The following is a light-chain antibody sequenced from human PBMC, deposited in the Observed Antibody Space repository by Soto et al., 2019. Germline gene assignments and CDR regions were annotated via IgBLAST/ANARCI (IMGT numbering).Light chain of an antibody. V-gene: IGKV3D-11*01. CDR1: QGVXSY. Sequence: EIVLTXXXXTLSXXXGXXXXLSXXASQGVXSYLGGHQQXPGQAPRLLIYDAXNXATGIPGRFSGSGPGTDFTLTISSLEPEXXAVYYCQQRSNWPYTFGQGTKLEIK. J-gene: IGKJ2*01. CDR3: QQRSNWPYT. CDR2: DAX.